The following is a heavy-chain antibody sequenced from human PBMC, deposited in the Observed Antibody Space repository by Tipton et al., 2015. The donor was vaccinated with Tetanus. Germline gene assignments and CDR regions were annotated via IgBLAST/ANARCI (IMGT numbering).Heavy chain of an antibody. V-gene: IGHV4-39*01. CDR3: ASSHYDFWSGYLNWFDP. J-gene: IGHJ5*02. D-gene: IGHD3-3*01. CDR1: GDSISSSSYY. CDR2: FYYSGST. Sequence: LRLSCTVSGDSISSSSYYWGWIRQPPGKGLEWIGSFYYSGSTYYNPSLKSRVTISLDTSKNQFSLKLSSVTAADTAVYYCASSHYDFWSGYLNWFDPWGQGTLVTVSS.